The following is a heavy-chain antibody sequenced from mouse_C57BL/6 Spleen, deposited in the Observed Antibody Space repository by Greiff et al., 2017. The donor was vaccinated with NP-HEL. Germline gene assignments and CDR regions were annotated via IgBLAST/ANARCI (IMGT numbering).Heavy chain of an antibody. CDR1: GYAFSSSW. CDR2: IYPGDGDT. CDR3: ASYDYDVDWYFEV. Sequence: VQLVESGPELVKPGASVKISCKASGYAFSSSWMNWVKQRPGKGLEWIGRIYPGDGDTNYNGKFKGKATLTADKSSSTAYMQLSSLTSEDSAVYFCASYDYDVDWYFEVWGTGTTVTVSS. V-gene: IGHV1-82*01. D-gene: IGHD2-4*01. J-gene: IGHJ1*03.